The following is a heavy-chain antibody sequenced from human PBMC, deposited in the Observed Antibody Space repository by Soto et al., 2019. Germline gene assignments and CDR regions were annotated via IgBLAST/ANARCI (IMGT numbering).Heavy chain of an antibody. Sequence: ASVKVSCKASGYTFTSYYMHWVRQAHGQGLEWMGIINPSGGSTSYAQKFQGRVTMTRDTSTSTVYMELSSLRSEDTAVYYCASDSSGWSGAFDIWGQGTMVTVSS. CDR1: GYTFTSYY. D-gene: IGHD6-19*01. V-gene: IGHV1-46*01. J-gene: IGHJ3*02. CDR3: ASDSSGWSGAFDI. CDR2: INPSGGST.